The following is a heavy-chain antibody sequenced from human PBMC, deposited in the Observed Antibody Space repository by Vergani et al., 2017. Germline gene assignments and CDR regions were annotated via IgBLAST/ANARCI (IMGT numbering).Heavy chain of an antibody. CDR3: ARXVVTGTTWPRAFDI. D-gene: IGHD1-1*01. V-gene: IGHV5-51*03. Sequence: EVQLVQSGAEVKKPGESVKISCKGSGYSFTSYWIGWVRQMPGKGLEWMGIIYPGDSDTRYSPSFQGQVTISADKSISTAYLQWSSLKASDTAMYYCARXVVTGTTWPRAFDIWGQGTMVTVSS. CDR2: IYPGDSDT. CDR1: GYSFTSYW. J-gene: IGHJ3*02.